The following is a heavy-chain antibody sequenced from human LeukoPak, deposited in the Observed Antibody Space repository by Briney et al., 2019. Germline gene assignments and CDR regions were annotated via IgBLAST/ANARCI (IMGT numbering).Heavy chain of an antibody. V-gene: IGHV1-18*01. D-gene: IGHD6-19*01. CDR3: ARDEIAVAGTAEYGMDV. CDR2: ISAYNGNT. J-gene: IGHJ6*02. Sequence: GASVKVSCKASGYTFTSYGISWVRQAPGQGLEWMGRISAYNGNTNYAQKLQGRVTMTTDTSTSTAYMELRSLRSDDTAVYYCARDEIAVAGTAEYGMDVWGQGTTVTVSS. CDR1: GYTFTSYG.